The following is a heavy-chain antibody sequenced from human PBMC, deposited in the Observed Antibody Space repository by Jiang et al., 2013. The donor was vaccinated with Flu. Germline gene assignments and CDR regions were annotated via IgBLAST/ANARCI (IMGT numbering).Heavy chain of an antibody. CDR1: GYTFTSYA. CDR2: INAGNGNT. CDR3: AREAGGDCSSTSCLTFDY. Sequence: SGAEVKKPGASVKVSCKASGYTFTSYAMHWVRQAPGQRLEWMGWINAGNGNTKYSQKFQGRVTITRDTSASTAYMELSSLRSEDTAVYYCAREAGGDCSSTSCLTFDYWGQGTLVTVSS. V-gene: IGHV1-3*01. D-gene: IGHD2-2*01. J-gene: IGHJ4*02.